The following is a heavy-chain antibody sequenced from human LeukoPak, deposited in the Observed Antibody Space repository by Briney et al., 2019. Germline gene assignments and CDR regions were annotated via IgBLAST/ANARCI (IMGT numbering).Heavy chain of an antibody. CDR2: ISAYNGNT. Sequence: ASVKVSCKASGYTFTSYGISWVRQAPGQGLEWMGWISAYNGNTNYAQKLQGRVTTTTDTSTSTAYMELRSLRSDDTAVYYCARDGSWELLGNDFDYWGQGTLVTVSS. CDR3: ARDGSWELLGNDFDY. CDR1: GYTFTSYG. D-gene: IGHD1-26*01. V-gene: IGHV1-18*01. J-gene: IGHJ4*02.